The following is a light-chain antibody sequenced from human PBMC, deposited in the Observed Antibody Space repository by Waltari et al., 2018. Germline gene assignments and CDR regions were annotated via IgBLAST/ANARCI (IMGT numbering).Light chain of an antibody. V-gene: IGLV1-40*01. J-gene: IGLJ2*01. CDR2: GNS. CDR3: QSYDSSLSGHVV. Sequence: RTAIAPNLHRHGNSSRPSGVTDRCSGSKSGTSASLAITGLQAEDEADYYCQSYDSSLSGHVVFGGGTKLTVL.